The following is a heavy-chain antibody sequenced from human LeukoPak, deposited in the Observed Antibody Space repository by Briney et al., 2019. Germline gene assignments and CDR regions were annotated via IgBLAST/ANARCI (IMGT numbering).Heavy chain of an antibody. V-gene: IGHV4-59*01. D-gene: IGHD3-3*01. Sequence: SETLSLTCTVSGGSISSYYWSWIRQPPGKGLEWIGYIYYSGGTNYNPSLKSRVTISVDTSKNQFSLKLSSVTAADTAVYYCARGNTIFGVVTGLGYYYMDVWGKGTTVTVSS. CDR3: ARGNTIFGVVTGLGYYYMDV. CDR1: GGSISSYY. J-gene: IGHJ6*03. CDR2: IYYSGGT.